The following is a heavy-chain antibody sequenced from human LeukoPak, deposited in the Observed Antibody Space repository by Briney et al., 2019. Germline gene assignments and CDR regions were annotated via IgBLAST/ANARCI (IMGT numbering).Heavy chain of an antibody. CDR1: GYSISSAYY. CDR3: ARGWQWLDSDAFDI. V-gene: IGHV4-38-2*01. CDR2: IYYSGST. Sequence: SETLSLTCAVSGYSISSAYYWGWIRQPPGKGLEWIGSIYYSGSTYYNPSLKSRVTISVDTSKNQFSLKLSSVTAADTAVYYCARGWQWLDSDAFDIWGQGTMVTVSS. J-gene: IGHJ3*02. D-gene: IGHD6-19*01.